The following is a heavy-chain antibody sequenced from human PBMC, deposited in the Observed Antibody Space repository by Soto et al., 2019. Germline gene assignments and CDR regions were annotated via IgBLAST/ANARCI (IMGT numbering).Heavy chain of an antibody. CDR3: ATANLSSSWYWSEWGAFDI. J-gene: IGHJ3*02. CDR1: GFTVSSNY. CDR2: IYSGGST. D-gene: IGHD6-13*01. V-gene: IGHV3-53*01. Sequence: EVQLVESGGGLIQPGGSLRLSCAASGFTVSSNYMSWVRQAPGKGLEWVSVIYSGGSTYYADSVKGRFTISRDNSKNTLYLQMNSLRAEDTAVYYCATANLSSSWYWSEWGAFDIWGQGTMVTVSS.